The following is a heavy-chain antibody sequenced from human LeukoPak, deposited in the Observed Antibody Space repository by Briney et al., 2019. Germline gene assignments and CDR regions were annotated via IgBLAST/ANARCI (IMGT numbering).Heavy chain of an antibody. D-gene: IGHD3-16*01. CDR2: INSDGSRT. CDR1: AFTLSSYW. J-gene: IGHJ5*02. Sequence: GGSLRLSCAASAFTLSSYWMHWVRQAPGKGLVWVSHINSDGSRTDYADSVKGRFTVSRDNARNTVYLQMNSLRAEDTAVYYCARGNPLGHLWGQGALVTVSS. V-gene: IGHV3-74*01. CDR3: ARGNPLGHL.